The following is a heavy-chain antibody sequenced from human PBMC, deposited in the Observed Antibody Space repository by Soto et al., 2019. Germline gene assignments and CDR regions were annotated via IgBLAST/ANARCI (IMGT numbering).Heavy chain of an antibody. CDR2: IIPMLDSA. Sequence: QVQLVQSGAEVKQPGSSVKVSCKASGGTFDNYAITWVRQAPGQGLEWMAGIIPMLDSANYAEKFQDRVTITAHESTSTVYMEVSSLRSEDTAVYYCARTYHYASLRKTYFSSGMDVWGQGTTVTVSS. D-gene: IGHD3-22*01. CDR1: GGTFDNYA. CDR3: ARTYHYASLRKTYFSSGMDV. V-gene: IGHV1-69*12. J-gene: IGHJ6*02.